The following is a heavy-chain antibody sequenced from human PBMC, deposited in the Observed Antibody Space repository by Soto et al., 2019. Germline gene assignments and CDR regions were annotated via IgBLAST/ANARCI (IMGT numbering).Heavy chain of an antibody. CDR2: ISSSSSYI. CDR1: GFTFSSYS. D-gene: IGHD2-2*01. Sequence: LRLSCAASGFTFSSYSMNWVRQAPGKGLEWVSSISSSSSYIYYADSVKGRFTISRDNAKNSLYLQMNSLRAEDTAVYYCARGTVGYCSSTSCSNYYYYGMDVWGQGTTVTVSS. CDR3: ARGTVGYCSSTSCSNYYYYGMDV. V-gene: IGHV3-21*01. J-gene: IGHJ6*02.